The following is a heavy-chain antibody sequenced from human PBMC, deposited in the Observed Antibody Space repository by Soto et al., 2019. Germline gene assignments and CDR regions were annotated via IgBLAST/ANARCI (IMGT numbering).Heavy chain of an antibody. D-gene: IGHD3-22*01. CDR3: ARDRLYYYDSSGYTPRGDFDY. CDR1: GGTFSSYA. V-gene: IGHV1-69*01. CDR2: IIPIFGTA. Sequence: QVQLVQSGAEVKKPGSSVKVSCKASGGTFSSYAISWVRQAPGQGLGWMGGIIPIFGTANYAQKFQGRVTITADESTSTAYMELSSLRSEDTAVYYCARDRLYYYDSSGYTPRGDFDYWGQGTLVTVSS. J-gene: IGHJ4*02.